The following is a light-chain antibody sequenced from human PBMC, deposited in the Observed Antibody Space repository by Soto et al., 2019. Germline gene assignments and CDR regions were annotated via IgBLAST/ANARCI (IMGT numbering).Light chain of an antibody. CDR1: QTISVY. CDR2: TAS. CDR3: QQSFSPLTFGGGTPQLT. J-gene: IGKJ4*01. V-gene: IGKV1-39*01. Sequence: DIQMPQSPSSLSASVGDTVIITCRASQTISVYLYWYQQIAGKAPKLLIYTASALQTGGPSRFSGSGSGTDFTLTISSLQPEDVATYDCQQSFSPLTFGGGTPQLTFGGGTKVAIK.